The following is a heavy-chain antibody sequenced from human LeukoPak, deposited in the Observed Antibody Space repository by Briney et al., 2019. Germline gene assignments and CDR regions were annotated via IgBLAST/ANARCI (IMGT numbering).Heavy chain of an antibody. D-gene: IGHD3-16*02. CDR1: GGSFSGYY. V-gene: IGHV4-34*01. CDR3: ARGAGYDYVWGSYRAKTRFDY. J-gene: IGHJ4*02. CDR2: INHSGST. Sequence: SETLSLTCAVYGGSFSGYYWSWIRQPPGKGLEWIGEINHSGSTNYNPSLKSRVTISVDTSKYQFSLKLSSVTAADTAVYYCARGAGYDYVWGSYRAKTRFDYWGQGTLVTVSS.